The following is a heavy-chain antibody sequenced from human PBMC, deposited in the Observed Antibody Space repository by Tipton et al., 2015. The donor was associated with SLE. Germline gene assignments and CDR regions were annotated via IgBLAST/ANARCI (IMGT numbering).Heavy chain of an antibody. V-gene: IGHV3-30*02. Sequence: SLRLSCVASGFTFSSYGMHWVRQSPVKGLEWVAFIRYDGSYKYYAESVKGRFTISRDNSENTVYLQMDSLRDEDTAVYYCARDSLNFGGSWTFDYWGQGNLVTVSS. J-gene: IGHJ4*02. CDR2: IRYDGSYK. D-gene: IGHD2-21*01. CDR1: GFTFSSYG. CDR3: ARDSLNFGGSWTFDY.